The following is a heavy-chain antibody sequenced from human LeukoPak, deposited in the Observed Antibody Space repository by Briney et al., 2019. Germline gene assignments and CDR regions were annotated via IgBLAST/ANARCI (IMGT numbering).Heavy chain of an antibody. Sequence: ASVKVSCKASGYRFSSYGIIWVRQAPGQGLEWMGWINPDSGGTNYAQKFQGRVTMTRDTSISTAYMELSRLRSDDTAIYYCARDYASLGSGDFDYWGQGTLVTVSS. CDR1: GYRFSSYG. CDR2: INPDSGGT. V-gene: IGHV1-2*02. J-gene: IGHJ4*02. CDR3: ARDYASLGSGDFDY. D-gene: IGHD3-10*01.